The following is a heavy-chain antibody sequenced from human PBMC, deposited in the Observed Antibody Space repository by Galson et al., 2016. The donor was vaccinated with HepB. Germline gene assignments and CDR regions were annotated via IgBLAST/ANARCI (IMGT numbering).Heavy chain of an antibody. CDR3: ASGFDSETYDFYY. CDR2: IYYSGFT. CDR1: GGSIGSSGYY. J-gene: IGHJ4*02. Sequence: SETLSLTYTVSGGSIGSSGYYWGWIRQPPGKGLEWIGSIYYSGFTYYKPSLKSRVTISVDTSKNQFSLEVNSVTAADTAVYYCASGFDSETYDFYYWGQRTLVTASS. V-gene: IGHV4-39*01. D-gene: IGHD3-9*01.